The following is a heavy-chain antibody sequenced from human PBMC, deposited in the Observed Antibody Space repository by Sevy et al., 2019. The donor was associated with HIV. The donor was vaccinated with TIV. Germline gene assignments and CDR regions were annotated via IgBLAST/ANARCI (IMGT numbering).Heavy chain of an antibody. CDR1: GGSISSYY. Sequence: SESLSLTCTVSGGSISSYYWSWIRQPPGKGLEWIGYIYYSGSTNYNPSLKSRVTISVDTSKNQFSLKLSSVTAADTAVSYRASVGGTEDDILTRYVNWFDPWGQGTLVTVSS. J-gene: IGHJ5*02. V-gene: IGHV4-59*01. CDR3: ASVGGTEDDILTRYVNWFDP. CDR2: IYYSGST. D-gene: IGHD3-9*01.